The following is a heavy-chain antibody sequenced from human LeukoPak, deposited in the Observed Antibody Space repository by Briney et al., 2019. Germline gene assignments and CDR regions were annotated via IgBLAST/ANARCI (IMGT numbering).Heavy chain of an antibody. D-gene: IGHD2-2*02. CDR3: ARVPDCSSTSCYTDDAFDI. J-gene: IGHJ3*02. CDR1: GFTFSIYW. V-gene: IGHV3-7*01. CDR2: IKQDGNEK. Sequence: PGGSLRLSCAASGFTFSIYWMSWVRQAPGKGLEWVADIKQDGNEKYYVDSVKGRFTISRDNAKNSLYLQMNSLRAEDMAVYYCARVPDCSSTSCYTDDAFDIWGQGTVVTVSS.